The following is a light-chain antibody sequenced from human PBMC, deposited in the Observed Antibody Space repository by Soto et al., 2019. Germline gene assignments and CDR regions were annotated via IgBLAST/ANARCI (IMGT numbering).Light chain of an antibody. Sequence: AIPMTQSPSLISASTGDRVTITCRASQGISSYLAWYQQKPGKAPKLLIYAASTLQSRVASMFSSSGSAKDITLTISCLPSEDFATYYYQQYYSYPHTFGQGNKVEIQ. J-gene: IGKJ1*01. CDR1: QGISSY. CDR3: QQYYSYPHT. CDR2: AAS. V-gene: IGKV1-8*01.